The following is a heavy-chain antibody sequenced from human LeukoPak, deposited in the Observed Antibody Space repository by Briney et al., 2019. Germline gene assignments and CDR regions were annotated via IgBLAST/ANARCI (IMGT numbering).Heavy chain of an antibody. CDR2: IYHSGST. CDR3: ARDQTAANAFDI. J-gene: IGHJ3*02. D-gene: IGHD6-13*01. CDR1: GGSISSSNW. V-gene: IGHV4-4*02. Sequence: SETLSLTCAVSGGSISSSNWWSWVRQPLGKGLEWIGEIYHSGSTNYNPSLKSRVTISVDKSKNQFSLKLSSVTAADTAVYYCARDQTAANAFDIWGQGTMVTVSS.